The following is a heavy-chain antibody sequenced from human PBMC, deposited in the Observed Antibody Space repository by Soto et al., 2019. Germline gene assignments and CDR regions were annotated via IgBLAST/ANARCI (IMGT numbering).Heavy chain of an antibody. CDR1: GGTFSSHA. Sequence: SVKVSCKASGGTFSSHAISWVRQAPGQGLEWMGGIIPIFGTANYAQKFQGRVTITADESTSTAYMELSSLRSEDTAVYYCASTIAVAELYYYYYGMDVWGQGTTVTVSS. CDR2: IIPIFGTA. V-gene: IGHV1-69*13. CDR3: ASTIAVAELYYYYYGMDV. D-gene: IGHD6-19*01. J-gene: IGHJ6*02.